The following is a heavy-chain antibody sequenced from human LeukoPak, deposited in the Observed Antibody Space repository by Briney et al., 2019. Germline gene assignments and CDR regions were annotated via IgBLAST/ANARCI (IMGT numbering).Heavy chain of an antibody. Sequence: PGGSRRLSSATAGFNSKTYNTDWVRQAPGKGLEWVAYISTSGATTHYAASLRGRFTISRDNADASLHLQMDSLRDEDTAVYYCVRTQGIAMVRCVAQRGGFLTWGQRTLVAVAS. CDR1: GFNSKTYN. V-gene: IGHV3-48*02. CDR2: ISTSGATT. J-gene: IGHJ4*02. CDR3: VRTQGIAMVRCVAQRGGFLT. D-gene: IGHD3-10*01.